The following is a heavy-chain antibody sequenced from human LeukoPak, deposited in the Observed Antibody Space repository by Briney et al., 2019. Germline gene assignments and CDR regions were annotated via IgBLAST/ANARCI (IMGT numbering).Heavy chain of an antibody. V-gene: IGHV4-34*01. Sequence: SETLSLTCAVYGGSFSGYYWSWIRQPPGKGLEWIGEINLSGSTNYNPSLKSRVTISVDTSKNQFSLKLSSVTAADTAVYYCARGPQWLRFSCGFDYWGQGTLVTVSS. J-gene: IGHJ4*02. D-gene: IGHD5-12*01. CDR2: INLSGST. CDR1: GGSFSGYY. CDR3: ARGPQWLRFSCGFDY.